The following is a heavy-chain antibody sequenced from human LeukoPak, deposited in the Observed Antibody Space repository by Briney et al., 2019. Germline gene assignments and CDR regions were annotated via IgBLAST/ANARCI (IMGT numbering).Heavy chain of an antibody. CDR2: IYYSGST. D-gene: IGHD3-10*01. Sequence: PSETLSLTCTVSVGSISSYYWSWIRQPPGKGLEWIGYIYYSGSTNYNPSLKSRVTISVDTSKNQFSLKLSSVTAADTAVYYCARAPYSGSLNFFEPWGEGTLVTVSS. CDR1: VGSISSYY. CDR3: ARAPYSGSLNFFEP. V-gene: IGHV4-59*01. J-gene: IGHJ5*02.